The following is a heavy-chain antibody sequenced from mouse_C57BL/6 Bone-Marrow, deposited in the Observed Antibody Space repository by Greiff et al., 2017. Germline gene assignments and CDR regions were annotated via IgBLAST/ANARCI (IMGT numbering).Heavy chain of an antibody. D-gene: IGHD2-5*01. V-gene: IGHV8-8*01. CDR1: GFSLSTFGMG. Sequence: QVTLKVCGPGILQPSQTLSLSCSSSGFSLSTFGMGVGWIRQPSGKGLEWLAHTWWGDDKYYNPGLMSRLTVTKDTSKYQVFRKVANVDTAETATDYCARYSNCYYAMDYWGQGTSVTVSS. CDR3: ARYSNCYYAMDY. CDR2: TWWGDDK. J-gene: IGHJ4*01.